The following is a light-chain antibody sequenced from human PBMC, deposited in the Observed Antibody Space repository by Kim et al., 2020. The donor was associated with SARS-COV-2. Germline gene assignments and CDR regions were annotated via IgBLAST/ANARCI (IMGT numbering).Light chain of an antibody. CDR2: DNS. CDR1: NSNIGAGFE. V-gene: IGLV1-40*01. J-gene: IGLJ2*01. CDR3: QSFDISLSGFVL. Sequence: VTISCTRSNSNIGAGFEVHLYQQVPGTAPKLLIADNSCRPSGVPDRISTSKSDTSVSLAISGLQPEDEADYYCQSFDISLSGFVLFGGGTQLTVL.